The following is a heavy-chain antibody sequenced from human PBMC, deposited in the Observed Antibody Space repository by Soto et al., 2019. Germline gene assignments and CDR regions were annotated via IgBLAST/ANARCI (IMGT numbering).Heavy chain of an antibody. Sequence: EVQLVESGGGLVQPGGSLRLSCVDSGFTFSSYWMSWVRQAPVKGLEWVGNIKQDGSEENYVDSGKGRFTISRDNAKNSMYLRMNSLRAEDTAVYYCAKIAASGRGWDVWGQGTTVGVSS. J-gene: IGHJ6*02. V-gene: IGHV3-7*01. CDR2: IKQDGSEE. CDR1: GFTFSSYW. D-gene: IGHD6-13*01. CDR3: AKIAASGRGWDV.